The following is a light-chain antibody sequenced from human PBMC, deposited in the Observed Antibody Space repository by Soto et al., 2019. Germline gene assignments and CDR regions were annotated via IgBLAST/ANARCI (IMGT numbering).Light chain of an antibody. Sequence: EIVLTQSPGTLSLSPGERATLSCRASQSVSSTFLAWYQHKPGQAPRLLISAASSRATGIPDRFSGSGSGTDFTLTITRLEPEDFAVYYCQQYGSSLFSFGPGTKVDIK. CDR2: AAS. CDR3: QQYGSSLFS. CDR1: QSVSSTF. J-gene: IGKJ3*01. V-gene: IGKV3-20*01.